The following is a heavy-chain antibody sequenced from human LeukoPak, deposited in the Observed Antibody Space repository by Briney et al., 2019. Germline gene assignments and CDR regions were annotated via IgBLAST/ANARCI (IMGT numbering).Heavy chain of an antibody. CDR3: ARFVTYGLDV. J-gene: IGHJ6*02. V-gene: IGHV7-4-1*02. CDR1: GYTFTNYA. D-gene: IGHD2/OR15-2a*01. CDR2: INTNTANP. Sequence: ASMKVSCKASGYTFTNYAMHWVRQAPGQGLEWMGWINTNTANPTYAQGFTGRFVFSLDTSVSTSYLQISSLKAEDTAIYYCARFVTYGLDVWGQGTTVTVSS.